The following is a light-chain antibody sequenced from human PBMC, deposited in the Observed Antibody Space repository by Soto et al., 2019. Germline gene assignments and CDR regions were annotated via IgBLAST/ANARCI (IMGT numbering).Light chain of an antibody. CDR3: QQYNNWPPT. CDR1: QSVSTN. Sequence: EIVITQSPSTLSVSPGERATLSCRASQSVSTNVAWYQQKPGQAPRLLIYGFSSTRATGIPTRFSGSGSGTEFTLTISSLQSEDFAVYYCQQYNNWPPTFGQGTKVDIK. J-gene: IGKJ1*01. CDR2: GFSS. V-gene: IGKV3-15*01.